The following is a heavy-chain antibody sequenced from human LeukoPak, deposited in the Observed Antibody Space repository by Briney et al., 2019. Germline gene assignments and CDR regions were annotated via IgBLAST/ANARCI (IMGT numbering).Heavy chain of an antibody. D-gene: IGHD6-19*01. V-gene: IGHV1-69*13. Sequence: SVKVSCKASVGTFTNYAISWVRQAPGQGLKWMGGFIPMFGTASYAQKFQGRVTITADESTNTAYMELSSLRSEDTAVYYCARDQWYSSAWGQGTLVTVSS. CDR3: ARDQWYSSA. J-gene: IGHJ5*02. CDR1: VGTFTNYA. CDR2: FIPMFGTA.